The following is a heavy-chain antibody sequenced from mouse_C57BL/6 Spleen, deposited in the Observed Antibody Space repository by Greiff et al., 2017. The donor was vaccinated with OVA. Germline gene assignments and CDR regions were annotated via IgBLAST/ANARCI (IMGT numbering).Heavy chain of an antibody. V-gene: IGHV5-17*01. Sequence: EVKVVESGGGLVKPGASLKLSCAASGFTFSDYGMHWVRQAPEKGLEWVAYISSGSSSIYYADTVKGRFTISRDNAKNTLFLQMTSLRSEDTAMYYCARTRLREWYFDVWGTGTTLTVSS. CDR1: GFTFSDYG. CDR2: ISSGSSSI. CDR3: ARTRLREWYFDV. D-gene: IGHD2-2*01. J-gene: IGHJ1*03.